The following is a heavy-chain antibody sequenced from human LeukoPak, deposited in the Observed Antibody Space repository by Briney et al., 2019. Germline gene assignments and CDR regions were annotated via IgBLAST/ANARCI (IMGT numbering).Heavy chain of an antibody. V-gene: IGHV4-39*07. CDR2: IYYSGST. CDR1: GGSISSGDYY. J-gene: IGHJ4*02. CDR3: ARGNDIVVVVAATGGFDY. Sequence: SETLSLTCTVSGGSISSGDYYWGWIRQPPGKGLEWIGSIYYSGSTYYNPSLKSRVTISVDTSKNQFSLKLSSVTAADTAVYYCARGNDIVVVVAATGGFDYWGQGTLVTVSS. D-gene: IGHD2-15*01.